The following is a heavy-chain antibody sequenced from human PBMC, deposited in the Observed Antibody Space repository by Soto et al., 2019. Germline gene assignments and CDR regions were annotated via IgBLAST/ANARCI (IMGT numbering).Heavy chain of an antibody. V-gene: IGHV3-9*01. Sequence: EVQLVESGGGLVQPGRSLRLSCAASGFTFDDYAMHWVRQAPGKGLEWVSGISWNSGSIVYADSVKGRFTISRDNAKNSLYLQMNSLRAEDTALYYCAKDTSIAVAGATFDYWGQGTLVTVSS. CDR1: GFTFDDYA. CDR3: AKDTSIAVAGATFDY. J-gene: IGHJ4*02. CDR2: ISWNSGSI. D-gene: IGHD6-19*01.